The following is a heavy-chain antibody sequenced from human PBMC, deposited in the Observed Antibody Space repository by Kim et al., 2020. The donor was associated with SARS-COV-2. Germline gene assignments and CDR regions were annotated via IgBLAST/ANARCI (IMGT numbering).Heavy chain of an antibody. CDR1: GYTFTSYG. CDR3: ARDYYYGSGSLRDYYYYYGMDV. CDR2: ISAYNGNT. V-gene: IGHV1-18*01. Sequence: ASVKVSCKASGYTFTSYGISWVRQAPGQGLEWMGWISAYNGNTNYAQKLQGRVTMTTDTSTSTAYMELRSLRSDDTAVYYCARDYYYGSGSLRDYYYYYGMDVWGQGTTVTVSS. J-gene: IGHJ6*02. D-gene: IGHD3-10*01.